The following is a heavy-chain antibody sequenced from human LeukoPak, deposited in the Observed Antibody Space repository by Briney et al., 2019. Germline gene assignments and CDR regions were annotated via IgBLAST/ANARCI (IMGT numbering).Heavy chain of an antibody. Sequence: SETLSLTCTVSGVSISSSSHYWGWIRQPPGKGLEWIGSIHYSGNTYYNPSLKSRLTISVDTSKNQFSLNLSSVTAADTAVYYCARHLYSESYYYSGQGTLVTVSS. CDR2: IHYSGNT. V-gene: IGHV4-39*01. D-gene: IGHD1-26*01. CDR1: GVSISSSSHY. J-gene: IGHJ4*02. CDR3: ARHLYSESYYY.